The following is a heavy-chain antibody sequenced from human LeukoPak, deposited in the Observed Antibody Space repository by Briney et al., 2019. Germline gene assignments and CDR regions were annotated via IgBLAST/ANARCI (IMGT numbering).Heavy chain of an antibody. Sequence: SETLSLTCAVYGGSFSGYYWSWIRQPPGKGLEWIGEINHSGSTNYNPSLKSRVTISVDTSKNQFSLKLSSVTAADTAVYYCAGRTFKTSYDFWSSYSNFDYWGQGTLVTVSS. J-gene: IGHJ4*02. D-gene: IGHD3-3*01. CDR2: INHSGST. CDR3: AGRTFKTSYDFWSSYSNFDY. V-gene: IGHV4-34*01. CDR1: GGSFSGYY.